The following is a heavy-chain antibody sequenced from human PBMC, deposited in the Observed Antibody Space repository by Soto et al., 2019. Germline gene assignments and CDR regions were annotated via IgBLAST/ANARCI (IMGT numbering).Heavy chain of an antibody. D-gene: IGHD6-6*01. J-gene: IGHJ5*02. CDR3: AHRRAGIAARSWFDP. CDR1: GFSRSTSGVG. V-gene: IGHV2-5*02. Sequence: SGPTLVNPTQTLTLTCTLSGFSRSTSGVGVGWIRQPPGKALEWLALIYWDDDKRYSPSLKSRLTITKDTSKNQVVPTMTNMDHVDTAAYCCAHRRAGIAARSWFDPWGQGTLVTVSS. CDR2: IYWDDDK.